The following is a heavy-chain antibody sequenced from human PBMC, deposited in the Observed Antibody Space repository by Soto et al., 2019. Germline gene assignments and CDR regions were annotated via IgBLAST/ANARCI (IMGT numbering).Heavy chain of an antibody. CDR1: GGSFSGYY. Sequence: QVQLQQWGAGLLKPSETLSLTCAVYGGSFSGYYWSWIRQPPGKGLEWIGEINHSGSTNYNPSLKSRVTISVDTSKNQFSLKLSSVTAADTSVYYCARSFGVAADYWGQGTLVTVSS. V-gene: IGHV4-34*01. CDR3: ARSFGVAADY. J-gene: IGHJ4*02. D-gene: IGHD2-15*01. CDR2: INHSGST.